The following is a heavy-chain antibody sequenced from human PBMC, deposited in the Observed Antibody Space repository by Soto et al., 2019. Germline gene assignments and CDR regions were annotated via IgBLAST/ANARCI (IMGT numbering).Heavy chain of an antibody. Sequence: QVQLVESGGGVVQPGRSLRLSCAASGFTFSSYGMHWVRQAPGKGLEWVAVISYDGRNKYYADSVKGRFTISRDNAKNTLYLQMSSLRAEDTAVYYGAKEWAEARSAEPFDYWVPGSLVTVSS. J-gene: IGHJ4*02. V-gene: IGHV3-30*18. CDR1: GFTFSSYG. CDR2: ISYDGRNK. CDR3: AKEWAEARSAEPFDY. D-gene: IGHD6-6*01.